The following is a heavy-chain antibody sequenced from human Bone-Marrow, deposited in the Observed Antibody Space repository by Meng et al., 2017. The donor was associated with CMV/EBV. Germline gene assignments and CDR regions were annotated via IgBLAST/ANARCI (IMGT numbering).Heavy chain of an antibody. Sequence: GPGLLKPSDTLSATCTVSGGSIRSRRYYWGWIRQPPGKGLEWIGSIYYSGSTYYNPSLKSRVTISVDTSKNQFSLKLSSVTAADTAVYYCARVLPPGNWFDPWGQGTLVTVSS. V-gene: IGHV4-39*07. D-gene: IGHD3-10*01. CDR3: ARVLPPGNWFDP. CDR1: GGSIRSRRYY. J-gene: IGHJ5*02. CDR2: IYYSGST.